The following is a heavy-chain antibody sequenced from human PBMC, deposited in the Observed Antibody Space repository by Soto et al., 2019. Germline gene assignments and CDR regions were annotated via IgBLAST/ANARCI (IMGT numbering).Heavy chain of an antibody. CDR3: ASYPGGY. CDR2: IYYSGST. V-gene: IGHV4-59*12. CDR1: GGSISSYY. D-gene: IGHD3-10*01. Sequence: QVQLQESGPGLVKPSETLSLSCTVSGGSISSYYWNWIRQSPGKGLEWIGYIYYSGSTDYNPSLKSRVTISIDTSKNQFSLKRSSVTAADTAVYYCASYPGGYWGQGTLVTVST. J-gene: IGHJ4*02.